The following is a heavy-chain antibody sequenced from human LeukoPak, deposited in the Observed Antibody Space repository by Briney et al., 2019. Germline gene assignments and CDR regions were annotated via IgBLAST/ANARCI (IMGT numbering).Heavy chain of an antibody. V-gene: IGHV3-30*18. CDR2: MSYDGSNK. D-gene: IGHD6-13*01. Sequence: PGGSLRLSCAASGFIFSNYGMHWVRQAPGKGLEWVAVMSYDGSNKYYADSVKGRFTISRDNSRNTLYLQMDSLRGEDTAVYFCAKDGTSSWYGEFDYWGQGALVTVSS. CDR1: GFIFSNYG. J-gene: IGHJ4*02. CDR3: AKDGTSSWYGEFDY.